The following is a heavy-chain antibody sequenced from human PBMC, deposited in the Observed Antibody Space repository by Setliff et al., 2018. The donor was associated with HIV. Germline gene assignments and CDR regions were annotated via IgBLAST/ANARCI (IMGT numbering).Heavy chain of an antibody. CDR2: ITPILGMS. V-gene: IGHV1-69*10. CDR1: GGTFSIYA. D-gene: IGHD2-2*01. Sequence: SVQISCKASGGTFSIYAMSWVRQAPGQGLEWMGGITPILGMSIYAQKFQGRVTSTADESTSTAYMELSSLRSDDTAVYYCARGGVCTSTSCGGNYYYGMDVWGQGTKGTVSS. J-gene: IGHJ6*02. CDR3: ARGGVCTSTSCGGNYYYGMDV.